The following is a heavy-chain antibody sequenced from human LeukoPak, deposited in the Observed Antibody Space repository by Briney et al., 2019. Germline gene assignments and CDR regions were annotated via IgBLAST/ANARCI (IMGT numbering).Heavy chain of an antibody. Sequence: GGSLRLSCTASGFTFSDFALSWVRQAPGKGLEWVGRIKSKTDGGTTDYAAPVKGRFTISRDDSKNTLYLPMNSLKTEDTAVYYCTSTYIVRPAERGQGTLVTVSS. CDR2: IKSKTDGGTT. V-gene: IGHV3-15*01. CDR3: TSTYIVRPAE. CDR1: GFTFSDFA. J-gene: IGHJ4*02. D-gene: IGHD2-8*01.